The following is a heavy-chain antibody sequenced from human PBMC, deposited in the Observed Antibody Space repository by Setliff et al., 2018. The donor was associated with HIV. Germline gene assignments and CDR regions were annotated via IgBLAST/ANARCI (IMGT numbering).Heavy chain of an antibody. D-gene: IGHD3-10*01. Sequence: PSETLSLTCTVSGGSINSYYWSWIRQPPGKGLEWIGYIYATGSTNYNPSLKGRVTVSVDTAKNQFSLQLTSVTAADTAVYYCARGLWFGGSYWFDPWGQGTLVTVSS. CDR2: IYATGST. CDR3: ARGLWFGGSYWFDP. V-gene: IGHV4-4*09. J-gene: IGHJ5*02. CDR1: GGSINSYY.